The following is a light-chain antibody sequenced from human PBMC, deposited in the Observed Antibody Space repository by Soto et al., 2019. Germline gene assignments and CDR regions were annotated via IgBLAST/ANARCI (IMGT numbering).Light chain of an antibody. CDR3: QSYDSSLSGSV. V-gene: IGLV1-40*01. CDR1: SSNIGAVYD. Sequence: QSVLTQPPSVSWAPGQRVTISCTGSSSNIGAVYDVHWYQQLPGTAPKLLIYGNSNRPSGVPDRFSGSKSGTSASLAITGLQAEDEADYYCQSYDSSLSGSVFGGGTKVTVL. J-gene: IGLJ3*02. CDR2: GNS.